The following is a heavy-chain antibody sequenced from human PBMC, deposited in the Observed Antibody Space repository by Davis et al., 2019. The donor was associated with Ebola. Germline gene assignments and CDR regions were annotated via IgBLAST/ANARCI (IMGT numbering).Heavy chain of an antibody. CDR2: IKRKADGGTT. CDR3: TTVGGYIYGQRDY. V-gene: IGHV3-15*07. J-gene: IGHJ4*02. Sequence: PGGSLRLSCAVSGFAFSNAWMNWVRQAPGKGLAWVGRIKRKADGGTTDHAAPVKGRFTISREDSKNTLYLQMNSLKTEDTAVYYCTTVGGYIYGQRDYWGQGALVTVSS. CDR1: GFAFSNAW. D-gene: IGHD5-18*01.